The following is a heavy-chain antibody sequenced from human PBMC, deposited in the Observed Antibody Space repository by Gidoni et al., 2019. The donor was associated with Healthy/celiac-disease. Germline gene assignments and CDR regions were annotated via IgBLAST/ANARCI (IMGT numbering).Heavy chain of an antibody. Sequence: QVQLVQSGAEVKKPGASVKVSCKASGYTFTSYYLHGVRQAPGQGLEWLGIINPSGGSTSYAQKLQGRVTMTRDTSTSTVYMELSSLRSEDTAVDYCARDKRSGEGMDVWGQGTTVTVSS. CDR1: GYTFTSYY. V-gene: IGHV1-46*01. CDR2: INPSGGST. D-gene: IGHD6-25*01. J-gene: IGHJ6*02. CDR3: ARDKRSGEGMDV.